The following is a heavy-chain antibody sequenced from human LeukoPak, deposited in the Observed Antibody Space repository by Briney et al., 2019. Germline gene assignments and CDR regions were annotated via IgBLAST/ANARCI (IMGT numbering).Heavy chain of an antibody. CDR3: GRGGVPYGFDI. J-gene: IGHJ3*02. CDR1: GFTFSSYW. CDR2: IYVDGSRT. V-gene: IGHV3-74*01. D-gene: IGHD4/OR15-4a*01. Sequence: GGSLRLSCVDSGFTFSSYWMFWVRQAPGKGLVWVSHIYVDGSRTSYADFAKGRFTISRDNAQKTLYLQMSSLRAEDTAVYYCGRGGVPYGFDIWGQGRMVTVCS.